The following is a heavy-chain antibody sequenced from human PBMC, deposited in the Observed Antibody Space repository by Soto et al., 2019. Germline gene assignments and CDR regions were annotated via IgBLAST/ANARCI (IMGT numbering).Heavy chain of an antibody. V-gene: IGHV1-18*01. D-gene: IGHD3-9*01. Sequence: ASVKVSCKAPGYTFTSYGISWVRQAPGQGLEWMGWISAYNGNTNYAQKLQGRVTMTTDTSTSTAYMELRSLRSDDTAVYYCARGGVYYDILTGNPNNWFDPWGQRTLVTVSS. CDR1: GYTFTSYG. CDR2: ISAYNGNT. J-gene: IGHJ5*02. CDR3: ARGGVYYDILTGNPNNWFDP.